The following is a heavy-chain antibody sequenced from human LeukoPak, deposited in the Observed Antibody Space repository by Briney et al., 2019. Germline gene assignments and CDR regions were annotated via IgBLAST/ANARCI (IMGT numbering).Heavy chain of an antibody. CDR3: ARVSSTGGLAY. J-gene: IGHJ4*02. Sequence: PSETLSLTCTVSGGSLTNYYWIWIRQLPGKGLEWIGYIYYNGSSNSNPSLKSRVGLSIDTSKNQFSLKVNSMTPRDAAVYYCARVSSTGGLAYWGQGTLVTVSS. CDR2: IYYNGSS. D-gene: IGHD1-1*01. CDR1: GGSLTNYY. V-gene: IGHV4-59*08.